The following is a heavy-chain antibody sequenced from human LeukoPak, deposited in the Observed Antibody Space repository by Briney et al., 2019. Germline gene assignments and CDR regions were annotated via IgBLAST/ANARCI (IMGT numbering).Heavy chain of an antibody. CDR3: AKDSSDYYFDY. J-gene: IGHJ4*02. Sequence: GGSLRLSCAASGFTFDDYGIHWVRQAPGKGLEWLAFIWYDEITKDYADSVKGRFTISRDNSKNTLYVQMNSLRADDTAVYYCAKDSSDYYFDYWGQGTLVTVSS. CDR2: IWYDEITK. V-gene: IGHV3-30*02. CDR1: GFTFDDYG. D-gene: IGHD3-22*01.